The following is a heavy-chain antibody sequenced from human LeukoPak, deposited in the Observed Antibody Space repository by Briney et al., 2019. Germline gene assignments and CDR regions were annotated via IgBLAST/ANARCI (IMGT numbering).Heavy chain of an antibody. CDR1: GFTFSSYA. CDR2: IKQDGSEE. J-gene: IGHJ4*02. Sequence: PGGSLRLSCAASGFTFSSYAMSWVRQAPGKGLEWVANIKQDGSEEYYVNSVKGRFTISRDNAKNSLYLQMSSLRAEDTAIYYCAREDDWNYEDYWGQGTLVTVSS. V-gene: IGHV3-7*01. D-gene: IGHD1-7*01. CDR3: AREDDWNYEDY.